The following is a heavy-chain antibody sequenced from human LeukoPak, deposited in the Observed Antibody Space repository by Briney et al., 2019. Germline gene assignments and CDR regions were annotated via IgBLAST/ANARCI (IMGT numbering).Heavy chain of an antibody. CDR3: ARDRNYDSSGYYPALGY. CDR2: IKQDGSEK. D-gene: IGHD3-22*01. J-gene: IGHJ4*02. CDR1: GFTFSSYW. Sequence: PGGSLRLSCAASGFTFSSYWMSWVRQAPGKGLEWVANIKQDGSEKYYVDSVKGRFTISRDNAKNSLYLQMNSLRAEDTAVYYCARDRNYDSSGYYPALGYWGQGTLVTVSS. V-gene: IGHV3-7*01.